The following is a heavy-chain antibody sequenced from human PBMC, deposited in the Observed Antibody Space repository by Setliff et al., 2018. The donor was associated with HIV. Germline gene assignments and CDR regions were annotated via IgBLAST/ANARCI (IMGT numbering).Heavy chain of an antibody. D-gene: IGHD5-18*01. CDR1: GYSFPTYW. Sequence: GESLKISCKGSGYSFPTYWIAWVRQMPGKGLEWMGVIYPDESDSRYSPSFRGQVTISADKSISTAYLQWSSLKASDTAMYYCARHKADTAMVRYYYYYYMDVWGKGTTVTVSS. J-gene: IGHJ6*03. CDR3: ARHKADTAMVRYYYYYYMDV. CDR2: IYPDESDS. V-gene: IGHV5-51*01.